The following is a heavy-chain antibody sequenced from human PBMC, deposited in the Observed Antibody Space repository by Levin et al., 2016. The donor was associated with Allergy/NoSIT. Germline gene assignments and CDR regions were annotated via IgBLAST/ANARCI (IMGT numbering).Heavy chain of an antibody. J-gene: IGHJ6*02. Sequence: GESLKISCTASGFRFSDYWMTWVRQAPGKGLEWVANIKGDESEEYYVDSVKGRLTISRDNAKSSLYLQMNSLRAEDTAVYYCTRDRYALWSGAYHYYGMDVWGQGTTVTVSS. D-gene: IGHD3-3*01. V-gene: IGHV3-7*01. CDR2: IKGDESEE. CDR3: TRDRYALWSGAYHYYGMDV. CDR1: GFRFSDYW.